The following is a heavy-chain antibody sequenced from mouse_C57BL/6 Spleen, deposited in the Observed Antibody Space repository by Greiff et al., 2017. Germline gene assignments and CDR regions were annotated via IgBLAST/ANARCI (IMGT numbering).Heavy chain of an antibody. CDR3: ARGYYGSSFYWYFDV. D-gene: IGHD1-1*01. CDR1: GFTFSDYG. V-gene: IGHV5-17*01. J-gene: IGHJ1*03. Sequence: EVKLVESGGGLVKPGGSLKLSCAASGFTFSDYGMHWVRQAPETGLEWVAYISSGSSTIYYADTVKGRFTISRDNAKNTLFLQMTSLRSEDTALYYCARGYYGSSFYWYFDVWGTGTTVTVSS. CDR2: ISSGSSTI.